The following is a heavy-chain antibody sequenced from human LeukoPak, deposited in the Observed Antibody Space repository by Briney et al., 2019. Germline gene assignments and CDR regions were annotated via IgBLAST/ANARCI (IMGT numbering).Heavy chain of an antibody. V-gene: IGHV1-18*01. J-gene: IGHJ4*02. D-gene: IGHD2-21*02. CDR1: GYTFTSYG. Sequence: GASVKVSCKASGYTFTSYGISWVRQAPGQGLEWMGWISAYNGNTNYAQKLQGRVTMTTDTSTSTAYMELRSLRSDDTAVYYCARFPPPEVVTAPHEDYWGQGTLVTVSS. CDR3: ARFPPPEVVTAPHEDY. CDR2: ISAYNGNT.